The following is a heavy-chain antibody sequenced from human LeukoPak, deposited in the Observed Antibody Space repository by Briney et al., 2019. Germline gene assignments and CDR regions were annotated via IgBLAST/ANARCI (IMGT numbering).Heavy chain of an antibody. D-gene: IGHD1-26*01. CDR1: GYTFTSYD. CDR2: MNPNSGDT. J-gene: IGHJ4*02. Sequence: ASVKVSCKASGYTFTSYDINWVRQATGQGLEWMGWMNPNSGDTGYAQKFQGRVTMTRNTSISTAYMELSSLRSEDTAVYYCARLASQWELLRVFDYWGQGTLVTVSS. V-gene: IGHV1-8*01. CDR3: ARLASQWELLRVFDY.